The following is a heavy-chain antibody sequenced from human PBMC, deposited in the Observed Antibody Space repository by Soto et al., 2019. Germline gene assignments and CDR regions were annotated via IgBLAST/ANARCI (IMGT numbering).Heavy chain of an antibody. CDR3: ARNPRGLVSNFDY. Sequence: SLRLSCAASGFTLSSYAMHWVRQAPGKGLEWVAVISYDGSNKYYADSVKGRFTISRDNSKNTLYLQMNSLRAEDTAVYYCARNPRGLVSNFDYWGQGTLVTVSS. CDR2: ISYDGSNK. D-gene: IGHD6-6*01. V-gene: IGHV3-30*14. J-gene: IGHJ4*02. CDR1: GFTLSSYA.